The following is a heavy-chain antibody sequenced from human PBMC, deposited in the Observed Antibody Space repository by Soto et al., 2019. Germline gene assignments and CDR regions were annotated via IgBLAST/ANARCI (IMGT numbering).Heavy chain of an antibody. CDR2: IYYSGST. D-gene: IGHD1-26*01. J-gene: IGHJ5*02. CDR1: GGSISSSSYY. CDR3: AGDASWEQPRSWFDP. V-gene: IGHV4-39*07. Sequence: SETLSLTCTVSGGSISSSSYYWGWIRQPPGKGLEWIGSIYYSGSTYYNPSLKSRVTISVDTSKNQFSLKLSSVTAADTAVYYCAGDASWEQPRSWFDPWGQGTLVTVSS.